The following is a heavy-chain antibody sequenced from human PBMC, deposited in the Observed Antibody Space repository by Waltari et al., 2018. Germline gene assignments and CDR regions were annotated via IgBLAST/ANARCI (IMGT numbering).Heavy chain of an antibody. Sequence: DVQLVESGGGLVQPGRSLRLSCTTSGSTFGDYAMSWVRQAPGKGLEWVGFIRSKDYGGTTQYAASVKGRITISRDDSKSIAYLQMNSLKTEDTAVYYCTRDAGFGFDIWGQGTMVTVSS. CDR3: TRDAGFGFDI. V-gene: IGHV3-49*04. CDR2: IRSKDYGGTT. D-gene: IGHD3-3*01. CDR1: GSTFGDYA. J-gene: IGHJ3*02.